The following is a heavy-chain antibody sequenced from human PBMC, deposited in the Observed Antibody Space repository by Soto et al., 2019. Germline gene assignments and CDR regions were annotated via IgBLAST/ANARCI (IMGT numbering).Heavy chain of an antibody. CDR1: GFTFSSYG. Sequence: GGSLRLSCAASGFTFSSYGMHWVRQAPGKGLEWVAVISYDGSNKYYADSVKGRFTISRDNSKNTLYLQMNSLRAEDTAVYYCAAYGDPGMSRLYYGMDVWGQGTTVTVSS. V-gene: IGHV3-30*03. CDR2: ISYDGSNK. CDR3: AAYGDPGMSRLYYGMDV. D-gene: IGHD4-17*01. J-gene: IGHJ6*02.